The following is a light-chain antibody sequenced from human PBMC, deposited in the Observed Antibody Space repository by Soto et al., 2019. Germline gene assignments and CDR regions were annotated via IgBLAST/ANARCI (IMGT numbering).Light chain of an antibody. J-gene: IGKJ1*01. V-gene: IGKV1-5*03. Sequence: DIQMTQSPSTLSASVGDRVTITCRASQSIGSWLAWYQQKPGKAPNLLIYKASSLGSGVPSRFSGSCSGTEFTLTISSLQPDDFATYYCQQYNSYPWTVGQATKVEIK. CDR2: KAS. CDR1: QSIGSW. CDR3: QQYNSYPWT.